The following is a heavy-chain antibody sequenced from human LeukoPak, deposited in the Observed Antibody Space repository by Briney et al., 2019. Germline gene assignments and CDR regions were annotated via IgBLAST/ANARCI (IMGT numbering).Heavy chain of an antibody. D-gene: IGHD2-21*01. CDR2: ISSSGTTI. Sequence: GGSLRLSCAASGFTFSNYAMNWVRQAPGKGLEWISSISSSGTTIYYADSVKGWFTISRDNAKNSLYLQMNTLRDEDTAVYYCASGLWTWGQGTLVTVSS. J-gene: IGHJ5*02. V-gene: IGHV3-48*02. CDR3: ASGLWT. CDR1: GFTFSNYA.